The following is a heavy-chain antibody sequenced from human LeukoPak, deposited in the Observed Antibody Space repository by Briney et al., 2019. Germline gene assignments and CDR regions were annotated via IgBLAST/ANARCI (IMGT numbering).Heavy chain of an antibody. J-gene: IGHJ4*02. D-gene: IGHD1-26*01. V-gene: IGHV4-30-4*08. Sequence: SETLSLTCTVSGGSISSGDYYWSWIRQPPGKGLEWIGYIYYSGSTYYNPSLKSRVTISVDTSKNQFSLKLSSVTAADTAAYYCARVGATTQYYFDYWGQGTLVTVSS. CDR2: IYYSGST. CDR3: ARVGATTQYYFDY. CDR1: GGSISSGDYY.